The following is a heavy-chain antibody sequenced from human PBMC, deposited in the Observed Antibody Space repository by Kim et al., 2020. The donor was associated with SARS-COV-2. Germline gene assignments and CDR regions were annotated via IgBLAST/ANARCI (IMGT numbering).Heavy chain of an antibody. Sequence: GGSLRLSCAASGFTFSSYGMHWVRQAPGKGLEWVAVISYDGSNKYYADSVKGRFTISRDNSKNTLYLQMNSLRAEDTAVYYCARGTGILTGYYRYANFDYWGQRTLVTVSS. CDR3: ARGTGILTGYYRYANFDY. CDR2: ISYDGSNK. V-gene: IGHV3-33*05. D-gene: IGHD3-9*01. J-gene: IGHJ4*02. CDR1: GFTFSSYG.